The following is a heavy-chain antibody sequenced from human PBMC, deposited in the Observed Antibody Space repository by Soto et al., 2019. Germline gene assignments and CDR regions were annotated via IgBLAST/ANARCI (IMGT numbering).Heavy chain of an antibody. D-gene: IGHD3-3*01. CDR2: ISSSRSYI. J-gene: IGHJ6*02. CDR1: GFAFSTYS. CDR3: ARALITIFGVVDYGMDV. V-gene: IGHV3-21*01. Sequence: EVQLVESGGGLVKPGGSLRLSCAASGFAFSTYSMNWVRQAPGKGLEWVSSISSSRSYIYYADSVKGRFTISRDNAKNSLYLQMNSLIVEDTAVYYCARALITIFGVVDYGMDVWGQGTTVTVSS.